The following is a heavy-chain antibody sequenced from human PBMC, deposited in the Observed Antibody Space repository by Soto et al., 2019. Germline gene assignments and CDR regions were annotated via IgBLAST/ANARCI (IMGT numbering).Heavy chain of an antibody. CDR2: IDPIVTVV. CDR1: GLPFSNFA. J-gene: IGHJ4*02. V-gene: IGHV3-23*05. CDR3: TSRVSEHFDI. Sequence: VQLLESGGDLVQPGGSLRLSCAATGLPFSNFAMNWVRQAPGRGLEWVSTIDPIVTVVHYADSVKGRFTISRDNSRNTLYLQMNSRRAQDTAMYYCTSRVSEHFDIWGQGTRVTVSS. D-gene: IGHD1-1*01.